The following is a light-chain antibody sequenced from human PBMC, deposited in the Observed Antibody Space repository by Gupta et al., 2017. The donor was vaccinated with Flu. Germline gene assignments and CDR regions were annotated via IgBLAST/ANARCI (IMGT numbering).Light chain of an antibody. CDR1: STDVGSYDY. Sequence: STDVGSYDYVSWYQIHPGQAPKLLISEVINRPSGVPYRFSGSKSGNTASLIISGVQPEDEAFYYCSSYTRTSSLGVFGGGTKLTVL. J-gene: IGLJ3*02. V-gene: IGLV2-14*01. CDR3: SSYTRTSSLGV. CDR2: EVI.